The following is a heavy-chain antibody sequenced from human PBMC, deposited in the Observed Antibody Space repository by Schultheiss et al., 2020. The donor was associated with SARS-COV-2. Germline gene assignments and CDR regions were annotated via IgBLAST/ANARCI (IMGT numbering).Heavy chain of an antibody. J-gene: IGHJ6*02. Sequence: SETLSLTCTVSGGSISSSSYYWSWIRQPAGKGLEWIGRIYTSGSTNYNPSLKSRVTMSVDTSKNQFSLKLSSVTAADTAVYYCARVGFTIFGVVTNADSTYYYYGMDVWGQGTTVTVSS. CDR3: ARVGFTIFGVVTNADSTYYYYGMDV. D-gene: IGHD3-3*01. CDR2: IYTSGST. V-gene: IGHV4-61*02. CDR1: GGSISSSSYY.